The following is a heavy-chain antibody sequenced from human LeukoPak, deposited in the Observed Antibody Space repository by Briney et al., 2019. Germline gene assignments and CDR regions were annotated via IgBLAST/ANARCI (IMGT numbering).Heavy chain of an antibody. CDR3: AREGRGSGSYFDY. J-gene: IGHJ4*02. CDR1: GGSIVSSSYY. V-gene: IGHV4-39*07. D-gene: IGHD3-10*01. CDR2: VYYSGST. Sequence: SETLSLTCTVSGGSIVSSSYYWGWIRQSPGKGLEWIGSVYYSGSTYYNPSLKSRVTISVDRSKNQFSLKLSSVTAADTAVYYCAREGRGSGSYFDYWGQGTLVTVSS.